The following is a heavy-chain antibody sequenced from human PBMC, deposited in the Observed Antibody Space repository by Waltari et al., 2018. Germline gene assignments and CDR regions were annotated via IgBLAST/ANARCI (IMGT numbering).Heavy chain of an antibody. V-gene: IGHV3-11*04. CDR2: ISSSGSTI. J-gene: IGHJ4*02. CDR1: VFTFSDYY. CDR3: AAGVQGIAVA. Sequence: QVQLLESGGGLLNPGGSLRLSCASSVFTFSDYYLPWIRQAPGKGLEWVSYISSSGSTIYYADSVKGRFTISRDNAKNSLYLQMNSLRAEDTAVYYCAAGVQGIAVAWGQGTLVTVSS. D-gene: IGHD6-19*01.